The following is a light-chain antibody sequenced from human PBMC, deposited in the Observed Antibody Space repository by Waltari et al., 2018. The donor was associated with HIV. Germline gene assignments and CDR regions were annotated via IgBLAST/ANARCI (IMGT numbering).Light chain of an antibody. J-gene: IGLJ2*01. CDR2: INH. CDR1: SSNIQAGYD. CDR3: QSYDRSLSVV. V-gene: IGLV1-40*01. Sequence: QSVLTQPPSVSGAPGQRVSISCTGSSSNIQAGYDVHWYQHLPGTAPKLLVFINHNRPSGVPDRFSGSKSGTSASLAITGLQPEDEAHYYCQSYDRSLSVVFGGGTKLTVL.